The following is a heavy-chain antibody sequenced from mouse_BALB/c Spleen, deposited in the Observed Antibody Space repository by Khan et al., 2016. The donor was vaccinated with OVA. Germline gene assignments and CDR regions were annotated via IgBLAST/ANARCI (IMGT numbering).Heavy chain of an antibody. J-gene: IGHJ3*01. V-gene: IGHV2-2*01. CDR2: IWSGGST. D-gene: IGHD2-12*01. Sequence: QVQLKQSGPGLVQPSQSLSITYTVSGFSLTTYGIHWVRQSPGKGLEWLGVIWSGGSTDYNAPFISRLSISQDNSKSQVFFKMNSLQADDTAVYYCARHSYRYDFTYWGQGTLVTVSA. CDR1: GFSLTTYG. CDR3: ARHSYRYDFTY.